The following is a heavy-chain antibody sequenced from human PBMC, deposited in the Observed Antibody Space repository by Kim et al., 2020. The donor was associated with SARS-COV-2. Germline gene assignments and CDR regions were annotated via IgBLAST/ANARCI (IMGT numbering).Heavy chain of an antibody. Sequence: VGSVKGLFTISRDNAKNALYLKMNSLRAEDAAVYYCARDSHWNGEGWFDPWGQGTLVTVSS. J-gene: IGHJ5*02. D-gene: IGHD1-1*01. CDR3: ARDSHWNGEGWFDP. V-gene: IGHV3-7*03.